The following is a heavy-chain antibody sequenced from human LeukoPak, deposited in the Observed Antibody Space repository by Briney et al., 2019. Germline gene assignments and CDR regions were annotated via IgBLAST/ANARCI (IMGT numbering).Heavy chain of an antibody. CDR1: GFTFSSYG. Sequence: TGGSLRLSCAASGFTFSSYGMSWVRQAPGKGLEWVSAISGSGSRTNYADSVKGRFTISRDNSKNTLYLQMNSLRAEDTAVYYCAKQLRVYYYMDVWGKGTTVTVSS. CDR3: AKQLRVYYYMDV. J-gene: IGHJ6*03. D-gene: IGHD6-6*01. CDR2: ISGSGSRT. V-gene: IGHV3-23*01.